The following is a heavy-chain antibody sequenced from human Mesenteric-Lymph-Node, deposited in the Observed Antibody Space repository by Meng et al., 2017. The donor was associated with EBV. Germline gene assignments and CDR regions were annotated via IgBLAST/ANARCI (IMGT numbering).Heavy chain of an antibody. Sequence: QVPLQESGPGLVKPSETLSLTCTVSGASISSGGYYWNWIRQSPGKGLELIGYIFYGGYTYYNLSLKSRVTISVDVSKNQFSLKLTSVTAADTAVYYCARMEFTYSWYFDLWGRGTPVTVFS. CDR2: IFYGGYT. CDR1: GASISSGGYY. V-gene: IGHV4-30-4*01. D-gene: IGHD1-1*01. CDR3: ARMEFTYSWYFDL. J-gene: IGHJ2*01.